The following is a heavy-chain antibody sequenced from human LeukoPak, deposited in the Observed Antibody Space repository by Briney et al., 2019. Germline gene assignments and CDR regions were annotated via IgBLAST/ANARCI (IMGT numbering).Heavy chain of an antibody. CDR1: GGSISSYC. Sequence: SETLSLTCTVSGGSISSYCWSWIRQPPGKGLEWIGYIYYSGSTNYNPSLKSRVTISVDTSKNQFSLKLSSVTAADTAVYYCARLLSYSSSWHYYFDYWGQGTLVTVSS. CDR2: IYYSGST. V-gene: IGHV4-59*08. CDR3: ARLLSYSSSWHYYFDY. J-gene: IGHJ4*02. D-gene: IGHD6-13*01.